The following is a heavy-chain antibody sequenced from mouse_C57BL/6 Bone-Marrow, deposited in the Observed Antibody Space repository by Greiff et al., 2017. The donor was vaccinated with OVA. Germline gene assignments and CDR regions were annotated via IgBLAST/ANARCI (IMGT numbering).Heavy chain of an antibody. CDR3: AKVVTTFDY. J-gene: IGHJ2*01. Sequence: VQLQQSGPELVKPGASVKISCKASGYSFTSYYIHWVKQRPGQGLEWIGWLYPGSGNTKYNEKFKGKATLTADTSSSTAYMQLSSLTSEDSAVYYCAKVVTTFDYWGQGTTLTVSS. V-gene: IGHV1-66*01. D-gene: IGHD2-2*01. CDR2: LYPGSGNT. CDR1: GYSFTSYY.